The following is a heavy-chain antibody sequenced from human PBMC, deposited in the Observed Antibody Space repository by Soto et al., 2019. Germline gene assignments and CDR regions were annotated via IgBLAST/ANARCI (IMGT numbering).Heavy chain of an antibody. J-gene: IGHJ6*02. D-gene: IGHD2-15*01. CDR3: AKGRLDGSRCNGGSGSVYYALDV. V-gene: IGHV3-23*01. CDR1: GFTFSSYA. Sequence: GGSLRLSCAASGFTFSSYAMSWVRQAPGKGLEWVSSISSSGGNTYYPESVKGRFTIARDNSKNTLYLQMNSLRAEDTAVYYCAKGRLDGSRCNGGSGSVYYALDVWGQGTTVTVS. CDR2: ISSSGGNT.